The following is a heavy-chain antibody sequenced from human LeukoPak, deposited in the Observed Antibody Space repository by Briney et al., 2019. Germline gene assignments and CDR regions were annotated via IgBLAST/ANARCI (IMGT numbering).Heavy chain of an antibody. CDR3: AKDIVATTPLNGMDV. Sequence: PGGSLRLPCAASGFTFSSYGMHWVRQAPGKGLEWVAVISYDGSNKYYADSVKGRFTISRDNSKNTLYLQMNSLRAEDTAVCYCAKDIVATTPLNGMDVWGQGTTVTVSS. CDR2: ISYDGSNK. V-gene: IGHV3-30*18. CDR1: GFTFSSYG. D-gene: IGHD5-12*01. J-gene: IGHJ6*02.